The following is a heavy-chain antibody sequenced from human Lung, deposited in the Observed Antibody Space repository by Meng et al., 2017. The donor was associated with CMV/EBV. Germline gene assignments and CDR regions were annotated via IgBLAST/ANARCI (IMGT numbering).Heavy chain of an antibody. CDR2: ISSSSSYI. CDR3: ARESLLSPNWGPGYFDY. CDR1: GFTFSSYS. V-gene: IGHV3-21*01. J-gene: IGHJ4*02. D-gene: IGHD7-27*01. Sequence: GGSLRLSCAASGFTFSSYSMNWVRQAPGKGLEWVSSISSSSSYIYYADSVKGRFTISRDNAKNSLYLQMNSLRAEDTAVYYCARESLLSPNWGPGYFDYWXQGTXVTVSS.